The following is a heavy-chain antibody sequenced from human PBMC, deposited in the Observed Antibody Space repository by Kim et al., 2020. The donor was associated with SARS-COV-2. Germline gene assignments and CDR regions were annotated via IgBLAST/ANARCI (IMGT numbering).Heavy chain of an antibody. CDR2: IYYSGST. D-gene: IGHD3-3*01. Sequence: SETLSLTCTVSGGSISSGGYYWSWIRQHPGKGLEWFGYIYYSGSTYYNPSLKSRVTMSVDTSKNQFSLKLTSVTAADTAVYYCARANIGGGITFFGVVTVFDYWGQGTLVTVSS. V-gene: IGHV4-31*03. J-gene: IGHJ4*02. CDR1: GGSISSGGYY. CDR3: ARANIGGGITFFGVVTVFDY.